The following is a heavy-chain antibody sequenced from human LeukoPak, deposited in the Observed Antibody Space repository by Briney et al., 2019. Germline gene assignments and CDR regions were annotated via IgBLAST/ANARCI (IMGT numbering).Heavy chain of an antibody. V-gene: IGHV3-23*01. CDR1: GFGFSSYA. Sequence: GGSLRLSCAASGFGFSSYAMSWVRQAPGKGLEWVSAISGSGGSTYYADSVKGRFTISRDNSKNTLYLQMNSLRAEDTAVYYCAKDRIVGATSYYYGMDVWGQGTTVTVSS. CDR3: AKDRIVGATSYYYGMDV. D-gene: IGHD1-26*01. J-gene: IGHJ6*02. CDR2: ISGSGGST.